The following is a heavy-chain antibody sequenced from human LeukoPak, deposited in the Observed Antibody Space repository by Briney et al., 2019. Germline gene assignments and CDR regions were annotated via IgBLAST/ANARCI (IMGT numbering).Heavy chain of an antibody. CDR3: ATETIGRHYDY. CDR1: GFTFSSCG. J-gene: IGHJ4*02. Sequence: RGSLRLSCAASGFTFSSCGFNWVRQAPGKGLEWVSSIGPTGTDRYYADSVRGRFTISRDNAKNSMYLQMDSLRDEDTAVYYCATETIGRHYDYWGQGTLLTVSS. V-gene: IGHV3-21*01. CDR2: IGPTGTDR. D-gene: IGHD1-14*01.